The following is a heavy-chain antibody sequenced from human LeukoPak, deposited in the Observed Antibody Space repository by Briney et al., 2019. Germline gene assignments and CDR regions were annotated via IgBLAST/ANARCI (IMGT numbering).Heavy chain of an antibody. Sequence: SQTLSLTCTVSGGPISSGGYYWSWIRQHPGKGLEWIGYIYYSGSTYYNPSLKSRVTISVDTSKNQFSLKLSSVTAADTAVYYCARDPAMIVVVLLVSRPYYGMDVWGQGTTVTVSS. CDR1: GGPISSGGYY. J-gene: IGHJ6*02. CDR3: ARDPAMIVVVLLVSRPYYGMDV. V-gene: IGHV4-31*03. CDR2: IYYSGST. D-gene: IGHD3-22*01.